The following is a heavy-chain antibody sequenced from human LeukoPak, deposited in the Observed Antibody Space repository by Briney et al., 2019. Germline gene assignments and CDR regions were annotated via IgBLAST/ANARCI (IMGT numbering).Heavy chain of an antibody. D-gene: IGHD2-15*01. Sequence: PGGSLRLSCAASGFTFSSYAMNWVRQAPGKGLERVSTISGSGGSTYYADSVKGRFTISRDNSKNTLYLQMNSLRAGDTAVYHCAKQGYCSGGSCYPWYFDYWGQGTLVTVSS. V-gene: IGHV3-23*01. CDR3: AKQGYCSGGSCYPWYFDY. J-gene: IGHJ4*02. CDR2: ISGSGGST. CDR1: GFTFSSYA.